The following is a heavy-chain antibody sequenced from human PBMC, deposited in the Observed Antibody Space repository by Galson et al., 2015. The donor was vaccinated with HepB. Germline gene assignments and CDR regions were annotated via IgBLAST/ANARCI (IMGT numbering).Heavy chain of an antibody. CDR3: ARDPDDSNGYYMSFEY. CDR1: GFSFSSFA. Sequence: SLRLSCAASGFSFSSFAMHWVRQAPGKGLEWVAIISYDGTHQYYADSVRGRFTISRDISKNTLYLQMNSLSAEDTAIYYCARDPDDSNGYYMSFEYWGQGTLVTVSS. D-gene: IGHD3-22*01. J-gene: IGHJ4*02. CDR2: ISYDGTHQ. V-gene: IGHV3-30*04.